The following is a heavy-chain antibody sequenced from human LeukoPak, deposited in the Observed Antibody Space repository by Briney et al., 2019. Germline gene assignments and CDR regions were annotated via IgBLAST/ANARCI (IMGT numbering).Heavy chain of an antibody. CDR1: GFTFDDYA. CDR3: AKATEYNWNYCFDY. D-gene: IGHD1-7*01. CDR2: ISWNSGSI. J-gene: IGHJ4*02. Sequence: GGSLRLSCAASGFTFDDYAMHCVRQAPGKGLEWVSGISWNSGSIGYADSVKGRFTISRDNAKNSLYLQMNSLRAEDMALYYCAKATEYNWNYCFDYWGQGTLVTVSS. V-gene: IGHV3-9*03.